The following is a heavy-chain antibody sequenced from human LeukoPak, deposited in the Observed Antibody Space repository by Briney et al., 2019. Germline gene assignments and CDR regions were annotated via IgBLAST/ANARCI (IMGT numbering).Heavy chain of an antibody. Sequence: SETLSLTCTVSGGSISSGGQFWSWVRQYPGKGLEWIGYIYYSGSTYYNPSLKSRVSISVDTSKNQFSLKVTSVTAADRAVYYCARGGGGDRRSTSCYHYWGQGTLVTVSS. CDR2: IYYSGST. V-gene: IGHV4-31*03. CDR1: GGSISSGGQF. D-gene: IGHD2-2*01. CDR3: ARGGGGDRRSTSCYHY. J-gene: IGHJ4*02.